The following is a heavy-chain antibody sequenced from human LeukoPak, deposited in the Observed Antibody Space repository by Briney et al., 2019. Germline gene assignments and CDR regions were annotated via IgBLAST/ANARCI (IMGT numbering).Heavy chain of an antibody. V-gene: IGHV1-2*02. Sequence: GASVKVSCTASGYTFTGYYMHWVRQAPGQGLEWMGCINPNSGGTNYAQKFQGRVTMTRDTSISTAYMELSRLRSDDTAVYYCARAYYYDSSGLGGVWFDPWGQGTLVTVSS. D-gene: IGHD3-22*01. CDR3: ARAYYYDSSGLGGVWFDP. CDR1: GYTFTGYY. CDR2: INPNSGGT. J-gene: IGHJ5*02.